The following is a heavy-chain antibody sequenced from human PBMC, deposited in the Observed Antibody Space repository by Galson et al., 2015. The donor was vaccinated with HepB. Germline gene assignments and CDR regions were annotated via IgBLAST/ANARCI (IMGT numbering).Heavy chain of an antibody. CDR2: ISSSTSYT. CDR1: GFPFSDYY. D-gene: IGHD2-2*01. J-gene: IGHJ4*02. Sequence: SLRLSCAASGFPFSDYYMSWIRQTPGKGLEWISHISSSTSYTKYADSVKGRFTISRDDAKNSLYLLMNSLRVEETAVYYCARVGVWAVPGASEGFDHWGQGVLVIVSS. V-gene: IGHV3-11*06. CDR3: ARVGVWAVPGASEGFDH.